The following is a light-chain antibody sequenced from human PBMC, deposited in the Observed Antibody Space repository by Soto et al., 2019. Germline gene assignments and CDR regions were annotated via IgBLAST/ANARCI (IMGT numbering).Light chain of an antibody. CDR3: QQYNTYWT. V-gene: IGKV1-5*03. CDR2: EAA. CDR1: QNINWY. Sequence: IHMTQSPSTLSASVGDRVTITCRASQNINWYLAWYQQKPGKAPKLLISEAASLPRGVPSRFSGSGSGTEFTLTISSLQPDDFATYYCQQYNTYWTFGQGTKADIK. J-gene: IGKJ1*01.